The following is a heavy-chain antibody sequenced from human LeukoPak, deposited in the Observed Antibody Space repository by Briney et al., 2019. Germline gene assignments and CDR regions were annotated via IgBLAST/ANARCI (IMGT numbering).Heavy chain of an antibody. Sequence: GGSLRLSCAASGFTFSNYWMHWVRQAPGRGLVWVSRIYSDGSGTSYADSVKGRFTISRDNAKNSLYLQMNNLGAEDTAVYYCARDLTVTSTCWFDLWGQGTLVTVSS. CDR3: ARDLTVTSTCWFDL. J-gene: IGHJ5*02. CDR1: GFTFSNYW. D-gene: IGHD4-11*01. CDR2: IYSDGSGT. V-gene: IGHV3-74*01.